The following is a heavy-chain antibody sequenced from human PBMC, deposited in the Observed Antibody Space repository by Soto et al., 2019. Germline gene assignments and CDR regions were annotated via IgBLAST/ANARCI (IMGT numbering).Heavy chain of an antibody. CDR1: GGSISSYY. V-gene: IGHV4-59*01. D-gene: IGHD3-9*01. CDR2: IYYSAST. J-gene: IGHJ4*02. Sequence: SETLSLTCTVSGGSISSYYWSWIRQPPGKGLESIGYIYYSASTTYNPSLKNRVTISVDASKSQFYLKLRSVTAADTAVYYCARGMAEEQIFYYFDYWGQGALVTVSS. CDR3: ARGMAEEQIFYYFDY.